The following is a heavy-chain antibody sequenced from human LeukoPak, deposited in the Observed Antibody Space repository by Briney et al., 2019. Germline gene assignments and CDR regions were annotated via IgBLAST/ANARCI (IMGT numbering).Heavy chain of an antibody. CDR1: GFTFDDYA. J-gene: IGHJ3*02. Sequence: GGSLRLSCAASGFTFDDYAMHWVRQAPGKGLEWVSGISWNSGSIGYADSVKGRFTISRDNAKNSLYLQMNSLRAEDMALYYCAKDTRRYYHDSSGCAFDIWGQGTMVTVSS. CDR3: AKDTRRYYHDSSGCAFDI. V-gene: IGHV3-9*03. D-gene: IGHD3-22*01. CDR2: ISWNSGSI.